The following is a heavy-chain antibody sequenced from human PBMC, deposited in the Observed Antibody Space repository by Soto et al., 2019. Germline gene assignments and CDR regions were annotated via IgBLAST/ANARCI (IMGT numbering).Heavy chain of an antibody. CDR2: IYYSGST. CDR1: GGSISSYY. D-gene: IGHD6-13*01. CDR3: ARQRIAAAGTGYYYYGMDV. J-gene: IGHJ6*02. V-gene: IGHV4-59*08. Sequence: SETLSLTCTVSGGSISSYYWSWIRQPPGKGLEWIGYIYYSGSTNYNPSLKSRVTISVDTSKNQFSLKLSSVTAADTAVYYCARQRIAAAGTGYYYYGMDVWGQGTTVTVSS.